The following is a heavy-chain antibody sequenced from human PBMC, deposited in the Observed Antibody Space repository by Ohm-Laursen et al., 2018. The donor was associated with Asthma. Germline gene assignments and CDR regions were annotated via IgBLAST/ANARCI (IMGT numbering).Heavy chain of an antibody. Sequence: SLRLSCAASGYTFSRYSIHWVRQVPGKGLEWVASISTASTFIYYADSVRGRFTTSRDNAKNSVYLQMNSPRAEDTAVYYCATNLPYEAENYWGQGTLVTVSS. CDR2: ISTASTFI. J-gene: IGHJ4*02. V-gene: IGHV3-21*04. CDR1: GYTFSRYS. D-gene: IGHD3-16*01. CDR3: ATNLPYEAENY.